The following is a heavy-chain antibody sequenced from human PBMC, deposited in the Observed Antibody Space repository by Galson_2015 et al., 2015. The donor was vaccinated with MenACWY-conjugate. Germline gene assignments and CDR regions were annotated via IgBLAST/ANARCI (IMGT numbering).Heavy chain of an antibody. CDR3: AKTRGASFYFDS. Sequence: SLRLSCAASGFIFNTYWMHWVRQAPGKGLVWVSRINPGGSSTTYADPVKDRFTISRDNAKNTLYLQVNSLRPEDTAVFYCAKTRGASFYFDSWGQGTLVTVSS. D-gene: IGHD1-26*01. V-gene: IGHV3-74*01. CDR2: INPGGSST. CDR1: GFIFNTYW. J-gene: IGHJ4*02.